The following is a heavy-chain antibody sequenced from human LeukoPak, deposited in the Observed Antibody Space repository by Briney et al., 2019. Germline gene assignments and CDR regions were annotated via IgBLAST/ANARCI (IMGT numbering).Heavy chain of an antibody. CDR1: GFTFSDYY. CDR2: ISSSGSTI. D-gene: IGHD2-15*01. CDR3: VRAEDDCSGGSCYPVRFDP. J-gene: IGHJ5*02. V-gene: IGHV3-11*01. Sequence: PGGSLRLSCAASGFTFSDYYMSWIRQAPGKGLEWVSYISSSGSTIYYADSVKGRFTISRDNAKNSLYLQMNSLRAEDTAVYYCVRAEDDCSGGSCYPVRFDPWGQGTLVTVSS.